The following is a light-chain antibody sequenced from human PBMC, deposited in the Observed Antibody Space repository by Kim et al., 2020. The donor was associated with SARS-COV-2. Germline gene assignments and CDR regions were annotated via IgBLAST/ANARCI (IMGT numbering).Light chain of an antibody. Sequence: ATINCKSSQSVLYSSNNKNYFAWYQQKPGQPPKLLIYWASTRESGVPDRFSGSGSGTDFTLTISSLQAEDVAVYYCQKYYSTPRTFGQGTKVDIK. CDR2: WAS. J-gene: IGKJ1*01. CDR1: QSVLYSSNNKNY. CDR3: QKYYSTPRT. V-gene: IGKV4-1*01.